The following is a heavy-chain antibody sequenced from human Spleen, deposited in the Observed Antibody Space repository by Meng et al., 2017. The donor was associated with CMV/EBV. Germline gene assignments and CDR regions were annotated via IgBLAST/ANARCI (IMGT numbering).Heavy chain of an antibody. J-gene: IGHJ4*02. CDR3: ARARSYGDFDY. D-gene: IGHD4-17*01. CDR1: GYTFTNYG. Sequence: CKASGYTFTNYGINWVRQATGQGLEWMGWMSPNSGNAGYAQKFQGRVTISRNSSIRTAYMELSSLRSEDTAVYYCARARSYGDFDYWGQGTLVTVSS. V-gene: IGHV1-8*03. CDR2: MSPNSGNA.